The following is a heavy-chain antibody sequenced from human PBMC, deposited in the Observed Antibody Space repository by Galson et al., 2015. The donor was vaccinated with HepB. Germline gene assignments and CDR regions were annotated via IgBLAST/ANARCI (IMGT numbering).Heavy chain of an antibody. D-gene: IGHD6-13*01. CDR2: ISSSGSTI. Sequence: PRLSCAASGFTFSSYEMNWVRQAPGKGLEWVSYISSSGSTIYYADSVKGRFTISRDNAKNSLYLQMNSLRAEDTAVYYCARGRDRGAAAGTTPLNWGQGTLVTVSS. V-gene: IGHV3-48*03. CDR3: ARGRDRGAAAGTTPLN. CDR1: GFTFSSYE. J-gene: IGHJ4*02.